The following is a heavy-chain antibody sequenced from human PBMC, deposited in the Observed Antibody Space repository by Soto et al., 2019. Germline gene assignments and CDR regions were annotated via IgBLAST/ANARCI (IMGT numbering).Heavy chain of an antibody. CDR2: ISYDGSNK. D-gene: IGHD6-25*01. V-gene: IGHV3-30-3*01. CDR1: GFTFSSYS. CDR3: ARDRGGGNGMDF. Sequence: PXGCLRLTCSASGFTFSSYSMHWVRQAPGKGLEWVAVISYDGSNKYYADSVKGRFTIARDNSKNTLYLQMNSLRAEDTAVYYCARDRGGGNGMDFWGPGTTVTVSS. J-gene: IGHJ6*02.